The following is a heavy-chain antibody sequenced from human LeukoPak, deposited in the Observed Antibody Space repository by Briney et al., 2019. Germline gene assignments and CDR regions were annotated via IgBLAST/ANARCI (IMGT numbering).Heavy chain of an antibody. J-gene: IGHJ5*02. CDR2: IIPIFGTA. D-gene: IGHD3-22*01. CDR1: GGTFSSYA. CDR3: ARVDSSGQNNWFDP. Sequence: ASVKVSCKASGGTFSSYAISWVRQAPGQGLEWMGGIIPIFGTANYAQKFQGRVTITTDESTSTAYMELSSLRSEDTAVYYCARVDSSGQNNWFDPWGQGTLVTVSS. V-gene: IGHV1-69*05.